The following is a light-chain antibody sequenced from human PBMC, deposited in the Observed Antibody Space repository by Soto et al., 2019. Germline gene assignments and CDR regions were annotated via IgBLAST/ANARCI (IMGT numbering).Light chain of an antibody. Sequence: DIQMTQSTSSLSASVGDRVTITCRASHDISRYLNWYQQKPGKAPKLLIYAASSLQSGVPSRFSGSRSRTDFTLTISSLQPEDFATYYCQQTFSIPPITFGQGTRLEIK. J-gene: IGKJ5*01. V-gene: IGKV1-39*01. CDR1: HDISRY. CDR2: AAS. CDR3: QQTFSIPPIT.